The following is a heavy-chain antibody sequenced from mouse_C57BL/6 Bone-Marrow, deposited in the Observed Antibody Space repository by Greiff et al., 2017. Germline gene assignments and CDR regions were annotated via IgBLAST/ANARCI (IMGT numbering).Heavy chain of an antibody. D-gene: IGHD1-1*01. Sequence: QVQLQQPGAELVKPGASVTLSCKASGYTFTSYWMQWLKQRPGRGLEWIGEIDPSDSYTNYNQNFKGKATLTVDPSSSTAYMQLSSVISEDSAVYYCARRDYGSGFDYWGQGTTLTVSS. CDR2: IDPSDSYT. V-gene: IGHV1-50*01. CDR3: ARRDYGSGFDY. CDR1: GYTFTSYW. J-gene: IGHJ2*01.